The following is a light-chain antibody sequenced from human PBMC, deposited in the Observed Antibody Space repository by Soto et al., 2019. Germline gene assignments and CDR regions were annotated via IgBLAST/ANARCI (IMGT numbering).Light chain of an antibody. CDR3: QQSYSTPRLT. V-gene: IGKV1-39*01. CDR2: AAS. CDR1: QSISSY. J-gene: IGKJ4*01. Sequence: DIQMTQSPSSLSASVGDRVTMTCRASQSISSYLNWYQQKPGKAPKLLIYAASSLQSGVPSRFSGSGSGTDFTLTISSLQSEDFATYYCQQSYSTPRLTFGGGTKVEIK.